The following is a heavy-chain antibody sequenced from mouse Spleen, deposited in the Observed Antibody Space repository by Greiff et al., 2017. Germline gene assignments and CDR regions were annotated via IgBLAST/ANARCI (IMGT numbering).Heavy chain of an antibody. Sequence: EVNVVESGGGLVKPGGSLKLSCAASGFTFSSYAMSWVRQTPEKRLEWVATISSGGSYTYYPDSVKGRFTISRDNAKNTLYLQMSSLRSEDTAMYYCARREDYAMDYWGQGTSVTVSS. CDR3: ARREDYAMDY. CDR2: ISSGGSYT. J-gene: IGHJ4*01. CDR1: GFTFSSYA. V-gene: IGHV5-9-1*01.